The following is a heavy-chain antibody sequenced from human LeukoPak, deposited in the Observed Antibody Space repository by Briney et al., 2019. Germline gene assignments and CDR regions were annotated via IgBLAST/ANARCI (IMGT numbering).Heavy chain of an antibody. CDR3: ARGPRYCSSTSCYFPWFDP. J-gene: IGHJ5*02. CDR2: INTNTGNP. CDR1: GYTFTSYA. Sequence: ASVKVSCKASGYTFTSYAMNWVRQAPGQGLEWKGWINTNTGNPTYAQGFTGRFVFSLDTSVSTAYLQICSLKAEDTAVYYCARGPRYCSSTSCYFPWFDPWGQGTLVTVSS. D-gene: IGHD2-2*01. V-gene: IGHV7-4-1*01.